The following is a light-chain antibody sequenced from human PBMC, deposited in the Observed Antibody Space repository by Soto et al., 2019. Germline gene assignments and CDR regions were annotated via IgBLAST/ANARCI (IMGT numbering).Light chain of an antibody. CDR2: WAS. CDR1: QSVLYSSNNKNY. V-gene: IGKV4-1*01. CDR3: QQYSSTLALT. J-gene: IGKJ4*01. Sequence: DIVMTQSPDSLAVSLGERATINCKSSQSVLYSSNNKNYLAWYQQKPGQPPKLLIYWASTRESGVPDRFSGSGSGTDFTLTISSLQAEDVAVYYCQQYSSTLALTFGGGTKVEIK.